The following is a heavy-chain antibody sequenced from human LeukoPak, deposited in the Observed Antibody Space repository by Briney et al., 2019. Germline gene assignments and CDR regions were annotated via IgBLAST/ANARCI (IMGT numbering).Heavy chain of an antibody. CDR1: GFTFSTYW. Sequence: GGSLRLSCAASGFTFSTYWMHWVRQAPGKGLEWVANIKQDGSEKYYVDSVKGRFTISRDNAKNSLFLQMSSLRAEDTAVYFCARGVPSGVDYFDYWGQGTLVTVSS. CDR2: IKQDGSEK. D-gene: IGHD6-19*01. CDR3: ARGVPSGVDYFDY. J-gene: IGHJ4*02. V-gene: IGHV3-7*01.